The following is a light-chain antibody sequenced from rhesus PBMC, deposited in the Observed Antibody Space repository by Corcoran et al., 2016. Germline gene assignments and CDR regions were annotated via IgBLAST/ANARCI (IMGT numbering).Light chain of an antibody. CDR2: KGS. CDR1: QSLVHSNGNTS. J-gene: IGKJ3*01. Sequence: DVVMTQSPLALPITPGQPASISCRSSQSLVHSNGNTSLRWFPQKPGQPPRLLIYKGSNRSSGVPARFSGSGAGTDFTLKSSRVEAEDVGVYYCMQYTHIPFTFGPGTKLDIK. CDR3: MQYTHIPFT. V-gene: IGKV2-65*01.